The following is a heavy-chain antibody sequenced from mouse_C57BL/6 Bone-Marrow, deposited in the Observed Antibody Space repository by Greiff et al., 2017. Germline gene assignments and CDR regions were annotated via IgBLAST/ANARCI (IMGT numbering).Heavy chain of an antibody. CDR2: IYPGSGST. CDR1: GYTFTSYW. D-gene: IGHD2-14*01. J-gene: IGHJ4*01. CDR3: ANSRVRRKDYAMDY. V-gene: IGHV1-55*01. Sequence: VQLQQPGAELVKPGASVKMSCKASGYTFTSYWITWVKQRPGQGLEWIGDIYPGSGSTNYNEKFKSKATLTVDTSSSTAYMQLSSLTSEDSAVYYCANSRVRRKDYAMDYWGQGTSVTVSS.